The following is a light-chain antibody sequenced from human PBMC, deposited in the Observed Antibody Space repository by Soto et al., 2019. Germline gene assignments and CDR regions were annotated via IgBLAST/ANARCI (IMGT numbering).Light chain of an antibody. J-gene: IGKJ1*01. CDR3: QQYGYSPIT. Sequence: EIVLTQSPDTLSLSPGERVTLSCRASQSVTTRLAWYQHKPGQAPTLLMSGASNRASGVPVRFSGSGSGTDFTLTIDGLEPEDFVVYYCQQYGYSPITFGQGTKVDIK. CDR2: GAS. CDR1: QSVTTR. V-gene: IGKV3-20*01.